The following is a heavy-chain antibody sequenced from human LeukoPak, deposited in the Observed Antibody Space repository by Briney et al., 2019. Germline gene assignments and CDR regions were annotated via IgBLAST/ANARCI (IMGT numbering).Heavy chain of an antibody. D-gene: IGHD3-10*01. CDR2: ISWNSGSI. Sequence: PGGSLRLSCAASGFTFDDYAMHWVRQAPGKGLEWVSGISWNSGSIGYADSVKGRFTISRDSAKNSLYLQMNSLRAEDTALYYCAKDHYGSGSYYTPFFDYWGQGTLVTVSS. CDR1: GFTFDDYA. J-gene: IGHJ4*02. CDR3: AKDHYGSGSYYTPFFDY. V-gene: IGHV3-9*01.